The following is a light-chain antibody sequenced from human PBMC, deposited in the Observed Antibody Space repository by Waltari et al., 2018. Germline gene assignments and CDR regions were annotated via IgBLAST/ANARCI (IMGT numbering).Light chain of an antibody. CDR2: GAS. CDR3: QQYDKRPPVT. CDR1: QSVSDN. V-gene: IGKV3-15*01. Sequence: EIVLTQSPATLSVSPGERATLPCRASQSVSDNLAWVQQKPGQAPRLLIFGASTRATGIPARFSGSGSGTEFTLTISSRQSEDFAVYYCQQYDKRPPVTFGGGTKVEIK. J-gene: IGKJ4*01.